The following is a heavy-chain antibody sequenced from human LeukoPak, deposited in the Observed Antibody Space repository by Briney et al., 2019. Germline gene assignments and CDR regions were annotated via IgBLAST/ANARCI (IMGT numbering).Heavy chain of an antibody. CDR2: ISGSGGST. CDR3: AKDRSYYDFWSGYSGPKDY. V-gene: IGHV3-23*01. D-gene: IGHD3-3*01. Sequence: PGGSLRLSCAASGFTFSSYSMNWVRQAPGKGLEWVSAISGSGGSTYYADSVKGRFTISRDNSKNTLYLQMNSLRAEDTAVYYCAKDRSYYDFWSGYSGPKDYWGQGTLVTVSS. CDR1: GFTFSSYS. J-gene: IGHJ4*02.